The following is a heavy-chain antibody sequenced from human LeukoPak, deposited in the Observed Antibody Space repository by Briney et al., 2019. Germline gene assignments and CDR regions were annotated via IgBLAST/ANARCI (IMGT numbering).Heavy chain of an antibody. V-gene: IGHV3-23*01. CDR2: ISGSGGST. Sequence: GGSLRLSCAASGFNFSSYGMHWVRQAPGKGLEWVSAISGSGGSTYYADSVKGRFTISRDNSKNTLYLQMNSLRAEDTAVYYCAKARERIAAIYYFDYWGQGTLVTVSS. D-gene: IGHD6-6*01. CDR3: AKARERIAAIYYFDY. J-gene: IGHJ4*02. CDR1: GFNFSSYG.